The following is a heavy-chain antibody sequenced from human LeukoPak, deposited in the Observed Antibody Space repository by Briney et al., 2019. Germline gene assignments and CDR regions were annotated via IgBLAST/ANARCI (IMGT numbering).Heavy chain of an antibody. CDR3: AKDLTDYGLDAFDI. CDR1: GFTFSSYA. D-gene: IGHD3-16*01. Sequence: GGSLRLSCAASGFTFSSYAMSWVRQAPGKGLEWVAVISYDGSNKYYADSVKGRFTISRDNSKNTLYLQMNSLRAEDTAVYYCAKDLTDYGLDAFDIWGQGTMVTVSS. CDR2: ISYDGSNK. J-gene: IGHJ3*02. V-gene: IGHV3-30*18.